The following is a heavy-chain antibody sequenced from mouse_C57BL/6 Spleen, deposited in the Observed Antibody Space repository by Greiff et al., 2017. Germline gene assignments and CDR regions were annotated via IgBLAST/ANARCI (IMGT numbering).Heavy chain of an antibody. CDR3: ARKEDDYDGMTWFAY. CDR2: INPSSGYT. V-gene: IGHV1-7*01. J-gene: IGHJ3*01. Sequence: LVESGAELAKPGASVKLSCKASGYTFTSYWMHWVKQRPGQGLEWIGYINPSSGYTKYNQKFKDKATLTADKSSSTAYMQLSSLTYEDSAVYYCARKEDDYDGMTWFAYWGQGTLVTVSA. D-gene: IGHD2-4*01. CDR1: GYTFTSYW.